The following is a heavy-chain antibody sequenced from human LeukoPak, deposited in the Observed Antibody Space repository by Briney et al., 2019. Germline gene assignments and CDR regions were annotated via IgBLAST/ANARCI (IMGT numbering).Heavy chain of an antibody. D-gene: IGHD2-2*01. CDR3: AKDPGVVPAHYFDY. Sequence: GGSLRLSCAASGFTFGSYAVNWVRQAPGKGLEWVSGTGSTGVSTFYADSVKGRFTVSRDNSKNTLSLQMNSLRAEDTAVYYCAKDPGVVPAHYFDYWGQGTLVTVSS. CDR2: TGSTGVST. CDR1: GFTFGSYA. V-gene: IGHV3-23*01. J-gene: IGHJ4*02.